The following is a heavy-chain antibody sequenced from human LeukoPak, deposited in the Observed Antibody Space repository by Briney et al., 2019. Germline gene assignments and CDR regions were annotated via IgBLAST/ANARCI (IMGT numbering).Heavy chain of an antibody. D-gene: IGHD2-15*01. Sequence: SVTASCKASGGTFSSYAISWVRQAPGQGLEWMGRIIPILGIANYAQKFQGRVTITADKSTSTAYMELSSLRSEDTEVYYCASTLGYCSGGSCSPFDYWGQGTLVTVSS. CDR2: IIPILGIA. CDR1: GGTFSSYA. J-gene: IGHJ4*02. CDR3: ASTLGYCSGGSCSPFDY. V-gene: IGHV1-69*04.